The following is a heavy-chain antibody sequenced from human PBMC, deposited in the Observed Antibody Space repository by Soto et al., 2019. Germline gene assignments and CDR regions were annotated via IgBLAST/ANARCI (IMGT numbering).Heavy chain of an antibody. D-gene: IGHD2-2*01. Sequence: SVKVSCKASGGAFRSYTISWVRQAPGQGLEWMGRIIPILGIANYAQKFQGRVTITADKSTSTAYMELSSLRSEDTAVYYCAVLGTDIVVVPAAMRGPDYYGMDVWGQGTTVTVSS. CDR2: IIPILGIA. CDR3: AVLGTDIVVVPAAMRGPDYYGMDV. V-gene: IGHV1-69*02. CDR1: GGAFRSYT. J-gene: IGHJ6*02.